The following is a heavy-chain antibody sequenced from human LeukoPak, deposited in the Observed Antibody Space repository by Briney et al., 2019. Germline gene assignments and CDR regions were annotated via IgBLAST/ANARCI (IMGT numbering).Heavy chain of an antibody. D-gene: IGHD2-15*01. CDR1: GYSFTSYW. CDR3: ARLGGGVLYYYYYMDV. V-gene: IGHV5-51*01. CDR2: IYPGDSDT. J-gene: IGHJ6*03. Sequence: ASVKVSCKGSGYSFTSYWIGWVRQMPGKGLEWMGIIYPGDSDTRYSPSFQGQVTISADKSISTAYLQWSSLKASDTAMYYCARLGGGVLYYYYYMDVWGKGTTVTVSS.